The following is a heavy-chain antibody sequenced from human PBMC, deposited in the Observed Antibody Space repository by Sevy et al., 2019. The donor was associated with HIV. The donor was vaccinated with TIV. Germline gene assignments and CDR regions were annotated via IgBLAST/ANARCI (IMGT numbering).Heavy chain of an antibody. Sequence: GGSLRLSCAASGFTFSNFAMHWVRQTPGKGLEWVAVISYDGTNKFYADSVKGRFTISRDNSKSTLYLQMDSLRTEDTAVYYCARGPFGDYVLVYFDYWGREPWSPSPQ. V-gene: IGHV3-30-3*01. J-gene: IGHJ4*02. CDR1: GFTFSNFA. CDR3: ARGPFGDYVLVYFDY. D-gene: IGHD4-17*01. CDR2: ISYDGTNK.